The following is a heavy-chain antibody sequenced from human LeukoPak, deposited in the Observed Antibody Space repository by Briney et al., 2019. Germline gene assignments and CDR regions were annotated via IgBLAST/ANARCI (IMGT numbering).Heavy chain of an antibody. J-gene: IGHJ4*02. CDR2: IKQDGSEK. Sequence: PGGSLRLSCAASGFTFSSYWMSWVRQAPGKGLEWVANIKQDGSEKYYVDSVEGRFTISRDNAKNSLYLQMNSLRAEDTAVYYCARDKVVPAAPRYSSSWYLDYWGQGTLVTVSS. CDR1: GFTFSSYW. CDR3: ARDKVVPAAPRYSSSWYLDY. V-gene: IGHV3-7*01. D-gene: IGHD6-13*01.